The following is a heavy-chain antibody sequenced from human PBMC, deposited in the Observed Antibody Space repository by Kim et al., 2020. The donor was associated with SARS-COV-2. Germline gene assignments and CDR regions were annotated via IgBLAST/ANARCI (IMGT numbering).Heavy chain of an antibody. CDR3: ARGGGYCSSTSCYTPYYYYYYYMDV. D-gene: IGHD2-2*02. Sequence: PIGTTNDNPSHKTRVTLSVDTSKNQFSLKLSSVTAADTAVYYCARGGGYCSSTSCYTPYYYYYYYMDVWGKGTTVTVSS. CDR2: PIGTT. J-gene: IGHJ6*03. V-gene: IGHV4-34*01.